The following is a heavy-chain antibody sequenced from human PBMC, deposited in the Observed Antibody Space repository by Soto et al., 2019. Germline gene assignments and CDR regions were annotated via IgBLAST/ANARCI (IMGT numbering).Heavy chain of an antibody. D-gene: IGHD4-17*01. J-gene: IGHJ4*01. Sequence: AASVKVSCKASGGTFSSYAISWVRQAPGQGLEWMGGIIPIFGTANYAQKFQGRVTITADESTSTAYMELSSLRSEDTAVYYCAKRTSVPGGHLDDYWGHGTLVTVSS. V-gene: IGHV1-69*13. CDR2: IIPIFGTA. CDR1: GGTFSSYA. CDR3: AKRTSVPGGHLDDY.